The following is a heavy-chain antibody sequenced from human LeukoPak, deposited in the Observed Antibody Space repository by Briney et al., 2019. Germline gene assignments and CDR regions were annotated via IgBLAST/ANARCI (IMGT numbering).Heavy chain of an antibody. CDR1: GFTFSSYA. CDR2: ISGSSGST. V-gene: IGHV3-23*01. Sequence: GGSLRLSCAASGFTFSSYAMSSVRQAPGKGLEWVSAISGSSGSTYYVDSVKGRFTISRDNSKNTLYLQMNSLRAEHTAVYYCAKDRGSSSLYFDYWGQGTLVTVSS. J-gene: IGHJ4*02. D-gene: IGHD6-13*01. CDR3: AKDRGSSSLYFDY.